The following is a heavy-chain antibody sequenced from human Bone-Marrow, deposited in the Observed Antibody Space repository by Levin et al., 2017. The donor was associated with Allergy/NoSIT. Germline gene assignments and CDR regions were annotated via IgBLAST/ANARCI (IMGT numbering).Heavy chain of an antibody. CDR1: GFTFGTYH. CDR2: INNVGGDT. J-gene: IGHJ5*02. Sequence: PSETLSLTCAASGFTFGTYHMNWVRQAPGKGLDWVSTINNVGGDTYYADSVKGRFTISRDNSKNILFLQVNSLRAEDTAVYYCARSGYCSTGKCYALDSWGQGTPVTVSS. CDR3: ARSGYCSTGKCYALDS. V-gene: IGHV3-23*01. D-gene: IGHD2-2*03.